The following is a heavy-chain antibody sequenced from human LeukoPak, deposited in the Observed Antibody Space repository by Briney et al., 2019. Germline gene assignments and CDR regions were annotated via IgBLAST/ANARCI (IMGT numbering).Heavy chain of an antibody. J-gene: IGHJ4*02. D-gene: IGHD3-10*01. V-gene: IGHV3-74*01. CDR1: GSTFNTYW. Sequence: GGSLRLSCAASGSTFNTYWMHWVRQVPGKGLVWVSRTNSDGSSTTYADSVKGRFTVSRDNAKNTLYLQMSSLRPEDTAVYYCAREWSGFGELPDYWGQGTLVTVSS. CDR3: AREWSGFGELPDY. CDR2: TNSDGSST.